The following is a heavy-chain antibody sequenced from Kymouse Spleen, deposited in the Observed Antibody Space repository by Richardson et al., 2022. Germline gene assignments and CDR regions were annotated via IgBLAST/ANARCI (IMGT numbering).Heavy chain of an antibody. CDR2: INHSGST. CDR1: GGSFSGYY. V-gene: IGHV4-34*01. J-gene: IGHJ4*02. D-gene: IGHD3-10*01. Sequence: QVQLQQWGAGLLKPSETLSLTCAVYGGSFSGYYWSWIRQPPGKGLEWIGEINHSGSTNYNPSLKSRVTISVDTSKNQFSLKLSSVTAADTAVYYCAREEGSGSYYPFDYWGQGTLVTVSS. CDR3: AREEGSGSYYPFDY.